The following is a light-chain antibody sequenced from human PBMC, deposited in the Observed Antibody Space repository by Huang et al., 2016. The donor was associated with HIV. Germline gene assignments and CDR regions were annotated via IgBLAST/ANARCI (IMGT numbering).Light chain of an antibody. Sequence: DIQMTQSPASLSASTGVRVTLTCRASQDIGNFVAWFQQKPGKVPRLLIYAASMLQSGVPSRFSGRGSGTAFTLTITDFQPEDTATYYCQRYDSAPRAFGQGTKVDLK. CDR1: QDIGNF. CDR2: AAS. CDR3: QRYDSAPRA. J-gene: IGKJ1*01. V-gene: IGKV1-27*01.